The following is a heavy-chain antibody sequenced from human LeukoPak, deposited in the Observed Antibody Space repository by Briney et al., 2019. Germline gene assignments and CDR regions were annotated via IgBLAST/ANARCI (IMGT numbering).Heavy chain of an antibody. CDR2: VNPSGGST. CDR1: GYSFTSFY. CDR3: ARDAF. D-gene: IGHD3-3*02. Sequence: GASVKVPCKTSGYSFTSFYIHWVRQAPGQGLEWMGMVNPSGGSTISAQKFQDRVNMTTDTSTRTVYMEMTGLTSDDTGIYYCARDAFWGQGTQVTVSS. J-gene: IGHJ4*02. V-gene: IGHV1-46*01.